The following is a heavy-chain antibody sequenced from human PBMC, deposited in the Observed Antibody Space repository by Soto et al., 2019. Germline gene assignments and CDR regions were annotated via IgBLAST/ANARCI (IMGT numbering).Heavy chain of an antibody. Sequence: GGSLRLSCAASGFTFSSYAMSWVRQAPGKGLEWVSAISGSGGSTYYADSVKGRFTISRDNSKNTLYLQMNSLRAEDTAVYYCAKHIGQGGYHLLWRDIDAFDIWGQGTMVTVSS. J-gene: IGHJ3*02. CDR2: ISGSGGST. V-gene: IGHV3-23*01. CDR1: GFTFSSYA. D-gene: IGHD2-2*01. CDR3: AKHIGQGGYHLLWRDIDAFDI.